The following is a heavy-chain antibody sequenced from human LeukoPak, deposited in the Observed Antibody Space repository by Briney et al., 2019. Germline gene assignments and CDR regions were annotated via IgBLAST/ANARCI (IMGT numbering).Heavy chain of an antibody. V-gene: IGHV4-39*07. CDR1: GGSISNTSYY. CDR3: ARVHFGGNAFDI. D-gene: IGHD4/OR15-4a*01. CDR2: IYHSGST. J-gene: IGHJ3*02. Sequence: PSETLSLTCTVSGGSISNTSYYWGWIRQPPGKGLEWIGSIYHSGSTYYNPSLKSRVTISVDTSKNQFSLKLSSVTAADTAVYYCARVHFGGNAFDIWGQGTMVTVSS.